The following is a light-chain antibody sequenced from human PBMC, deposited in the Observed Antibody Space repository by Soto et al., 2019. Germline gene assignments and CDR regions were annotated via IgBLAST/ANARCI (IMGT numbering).Light chain of an antibody. CDR1: SSKIGAGYD. J-gene: IGLJ2*01. CDR2: GNN. Sequence: QTVVTQPPSVSGAPGQRVTISCTGSSSKIGAGYDVHWYQQLPGTAPKLLIYGNNNRPSGVPDRFSGSKSGTSASLAITGLQAEDEADYYCQSYDSSLSGSGVVFGGGTKLTVL. V-gene: IGLV1-40*01. CDR3: QSYDSSLSGSGVV.